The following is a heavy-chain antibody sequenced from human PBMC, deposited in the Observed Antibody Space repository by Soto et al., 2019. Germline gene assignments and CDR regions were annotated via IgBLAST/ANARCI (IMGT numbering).Heavy chain of an antibody. Sequence: GGSLRLSCAASGFTFSSYAMHWVRQAPGKGLEWVAVISYDGSNKYYADSVKGRFTISRDNSKNTLYLQMNSLRAEDTAVYYCASSAEGYDFLSGYYRYYYYGMHVWGQGTTVTVSS. CDR3: ASSAEGYDFLSGYYRYYYYGMHV. D-gene: IGHD3-3*01. CDR1: GFTFSSYA. V-gene: IGHV3-30-3*01. CDR2: ISYDGSNK. J-gene: IGHJ6*02.